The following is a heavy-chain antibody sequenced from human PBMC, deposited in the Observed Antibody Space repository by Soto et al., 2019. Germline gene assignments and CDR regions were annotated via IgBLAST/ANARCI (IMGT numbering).Heavy chain of an antibody. CDR1: GGTFSSYA. J-gene: IGHJ4*02. CDR3: AREARGSYYVGGALDY. V-gene: IGHV1-69*13. Sequence: ASVKVSCKASGGTFSSYAISWVRQAPGQGLEWMGGIIPIFGTANYAQKFQGRVTITADESTSTAYMELSSLRSEDTAVYYCAREARGSYYVGGALDYWGQGTLVTVSS. D-gene: IGHD1-26*01. CDR2: IIPIFGTA.